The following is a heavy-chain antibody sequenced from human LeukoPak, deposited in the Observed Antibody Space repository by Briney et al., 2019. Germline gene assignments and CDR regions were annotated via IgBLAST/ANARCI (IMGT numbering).Heavy chain of an antibody. D-gene: IGHD4-11*01. V-gene: IGHV3-23*01. J-gene: IGHJ5*02. CDR1: GLTFSSYA. CDR2: ISGSGGST. Sequence: PGGSLRLSCAVSGLTFSSYAMSWVRQAPGKGLEWVSGISGSGGSTIYAESVKGRFTISRDNSKNTLFLQMNSLRAEDTAVYYCAKAADYRAPNGYFDPWGQGTLVTVSS. CDR3: AKAADYRAPNGYFDP.